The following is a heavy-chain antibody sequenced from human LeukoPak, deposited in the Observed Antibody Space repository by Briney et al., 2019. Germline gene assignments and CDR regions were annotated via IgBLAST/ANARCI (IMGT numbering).Heavy chain of an antibody. D-gene: IGHD5-18*01. V-gene: IGHV3-64D*09. CDR1: GFTFSSYA. Sequence: GGSLRLSCSASGFTFSSYAMHWVRQAPGKGLEYVSAISVNGVNTYYADSVKGRFTISRDNSKNTLYLQMSSLRADDTAVYYCVKSSAAIVTYDYWGQGTLVTVSS. J-gene: IGHJ4*02. CDR2: ISVNGVNT. CDR3: VKSSAAIVTYDY.